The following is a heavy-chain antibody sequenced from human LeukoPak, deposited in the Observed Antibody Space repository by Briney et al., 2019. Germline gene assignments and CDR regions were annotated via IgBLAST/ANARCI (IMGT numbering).Heavy chain of an antibody. J-gene: IGHJ3*02. V-gene: IGHV1-18*01. D-gene: IGHD5-18*01. CDR1: GYSFTSYG. CDR3: ARGMGYSYGHPQGAFDI. CDR2: MSAYNGKT. Sequence: ASVKVSCKASGYSFTSYGFNWVRQAPGQGLEWMGWMSAYNGKTNYAHSLQGRVTVTADTSTSTAYMELRSLRSEDTAVYYCARGMGYSYGHPQGAFDIWGQGIMVTVSS.